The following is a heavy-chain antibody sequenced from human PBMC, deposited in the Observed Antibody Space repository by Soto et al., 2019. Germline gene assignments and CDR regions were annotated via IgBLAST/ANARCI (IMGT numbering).Heavy chain of an antibody. J-gene: IGHJ4*02. Sequence: QVQLVESGGGVVQPGRSLRLSCAASGFTVSAYTMHWVRQAPGKGLEWVAVISSDGNNKYYTDSVKGRFTISRDTSTNTLYLQRNSLSGEDTAVYYSGRWEQALFDYWGQGTLVTGSS. CDR1: GFTVSAYT. V-gene: IGHV3-30-3*01. D-gene: IGHD1-26*01. CDR3: GRWEQALFDY. CDR2: ISSDGNNK.